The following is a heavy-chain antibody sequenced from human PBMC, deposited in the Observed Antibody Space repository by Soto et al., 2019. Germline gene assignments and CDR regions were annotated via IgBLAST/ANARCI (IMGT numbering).Heavy chain of an antibody. CDR2: ISASGSNT. V-gene: IGHV3-23*01. D-gene: IGHD3-3*01. J-gene: IGHJ4*02. Sequence: EVQLLESGGGLVQSGGSLRLSFAASGFTFSSYAMSCVRQAPGKGLEWVSGISASGSNTYYADSVKGRFTISRDNSKNTLYLQMNNLRVEDKAVYYFADGGEWSFSFEYWGQGTLVTVFS. CDR1: GFTFSSYA. CDR3: ADGGEWSFSFEY.